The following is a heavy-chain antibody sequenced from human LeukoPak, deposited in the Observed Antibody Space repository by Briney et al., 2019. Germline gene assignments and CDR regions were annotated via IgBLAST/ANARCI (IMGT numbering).Heavy chain of an antibody. CDR2: INSDGSSR. CDR1: GFTFSSYW. V-gene: IGHV3-74*01. CDR3: AREDYSGYDFYDY. Sequence: GRSLRLSCAASGFTFSSYWMHWVRHAPGKGLVWVSLINSDGSSRNYADSVKGRFTISRDNAKNTLYLQMNSLRVEDTAVYYCAREDYSGYDFYDYWGQGSLVTVSS. J-gene: IGHJ4*02. D-gene: IGHD5-12*01.